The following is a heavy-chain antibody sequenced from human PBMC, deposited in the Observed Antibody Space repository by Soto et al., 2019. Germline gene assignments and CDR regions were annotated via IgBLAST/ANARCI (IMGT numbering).Heavy chain of an antibody. D-gene: IGHD3-16*01. CDR1: GYIIKNYW. V-gene: IGHV5-51*01. J-gene: IGHJ4*02. CDR2: IFPDDSDT. Sequence: GESLKISCKASGYIIKNYWIGWVRQMPGQGLERMGIIFPDDSDTRYSPSFQGHVTISVDKSISTAYVQWSSLKASDSAIYYCFRGGVTSRTFGYWGQGTLVTGS. CDR3: FRGGVTSRTFGY.